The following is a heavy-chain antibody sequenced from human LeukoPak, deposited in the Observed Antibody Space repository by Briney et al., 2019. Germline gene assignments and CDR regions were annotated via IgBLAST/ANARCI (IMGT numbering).Heavy chain of an antibody. D-gene: IGHD2-8*01. CDR3: ATSRVYDY. Sequence: GGSLRLSCAASGFTFSDYYMNWIRQAPGKGLEWIAFINGPSTNIDYADSVRGRFIISRDNGKNSLYLHMHSLRTEDTAVYYCATSRVYDYWGQGALVTVSS. J-gene: IGHJ4*02. CDR1: GFTFSDYY. V-gene: IGHV3-11*04. CDR2: INGPSTNI.